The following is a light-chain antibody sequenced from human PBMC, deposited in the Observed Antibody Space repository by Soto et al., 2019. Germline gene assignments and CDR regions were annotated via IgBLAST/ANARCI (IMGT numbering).Light chain of an antibody. Sequence: ETVLTQSPGTLSLSPGDRATLSCRASQSVSSSYLAWYQQKPGQAPRLLIYDASRRATGIPDRFSGSGSGTDFTLTISRLEPEDFAVYYCQQRSNWPSLTFGGGTKVDIK. J-gene: IGKJ4*01. CDR1: QSVSSSY. CDR2: DAS. V-gene: IGKV3D-20*02. CDR3: QQRSNWPSLT.